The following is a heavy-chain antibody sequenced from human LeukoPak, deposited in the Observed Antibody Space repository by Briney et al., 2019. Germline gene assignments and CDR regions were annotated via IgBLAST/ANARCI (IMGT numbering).Heavy chain of an antibody. CDR2: INPSGGST. Sequence: ASVKVSCKASGYTFTSYYMHWVRQAPGQGVEGMGIINPSGGSTSYAQKFQGRLTMTRDTSTSTVYMELSSLRSEDTAVYYCARGANYCTNGVCSLFYWGQGTLVTVSS. CDR3: ARGANYCTNGVCSLFY. D-gene: IGHD2-8*01. CDR1: GYTFTSYY. V-gene: IGHV1-46*01. J-gene: IGHJ4*02.